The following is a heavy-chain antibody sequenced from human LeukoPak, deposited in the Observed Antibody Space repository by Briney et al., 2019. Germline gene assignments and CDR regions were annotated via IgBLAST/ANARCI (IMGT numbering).Heavy chain of an antibody. CDR1: GFTFSCYG. V-gene: IGHV3-23*01. D-gene: IGHD1-26*01. CDR3: AKAGGTYYPDHFDP. Sequence: GGSLRLSCAASGFTFSCYGMSWVRHAPGKGLGWVSAISGSGGSTYYADSVKCRFTISRDNSKNTLYMQMDSLRVEDTAVYYCAKAGGTYYPDHFDPWGQGTLVTVSS. CDR2: ISGSGGST. J-gene: IGHJ5*02.